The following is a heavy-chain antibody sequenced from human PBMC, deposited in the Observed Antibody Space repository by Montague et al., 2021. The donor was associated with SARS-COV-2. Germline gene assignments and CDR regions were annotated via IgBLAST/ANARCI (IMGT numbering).Heavy chain of an antibody. D-gene: IGHD4-11*01. CDR2: TYYRSKWYN. CDR3: ARVTVGSKYDIDF. Sequence: CAISGDSVSSNLATWNWIRQSPSRGLEWLGRTYYRSKWYNDYAESVKSRITIDPDTSKHQFSLHLNSVTPEDTAVYYCARVTVGSKYDIDFWGQGTMVTVSS. V-gene: IGHV6-1*01. J-gene: IGHJ4*02. CDR1: GDSVSSNLAT.